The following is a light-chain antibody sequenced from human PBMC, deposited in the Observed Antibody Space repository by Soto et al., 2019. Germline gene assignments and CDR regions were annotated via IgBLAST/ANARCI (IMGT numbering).Light chain of an antibody. CDR3: QQSYSAWT. V-gene: IGKV1-39*01. CDR2: AAS. Sequence: DIQMTQSPSSLSASVGDRVTITCQASQDISNYLNWYQQKPGKAPKRLIYAASNLQSGVPSRFSGSGSGTDFTLTINSLQPEDFATYYCQQSYSAWTFGQGTKVDIK. CDR1: QDISNY. J-gene: IGKJ1*01.